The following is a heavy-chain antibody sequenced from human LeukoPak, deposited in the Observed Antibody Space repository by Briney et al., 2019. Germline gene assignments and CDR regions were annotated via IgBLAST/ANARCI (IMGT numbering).Heavy chain of an antibody. CDR2: VKSRADGGTA. V-gene: IGHV3-15*01. CDR3: TTAPQLLGAQTP. CDR1: GFTFSNAW. J-gene: IGHJ4*02. Sequence: GGSLILSCAASGFTFSNAWMSWVRQAPGKGLEWVGRVKSRADGGTADYGAPVKGRFTISRDDSKNMLYLQMNSLKTEDTAVYYCTTAPQLLGAQTPWGQGTLVTVSS. D-gene: IGHD1-26*01.